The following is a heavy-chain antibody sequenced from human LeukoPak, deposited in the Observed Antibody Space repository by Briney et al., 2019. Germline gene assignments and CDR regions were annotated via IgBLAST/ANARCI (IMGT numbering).Heavy chain of an antibody. CDR2: IDHSGST. CDR1: GGSFSGYY. Sequence: SETLSLTCAVYGGSFSGYYWSWIRQPPGKGLEWIGEIDHSGSTNYNPSLKSRVTISADTSKNQSSLKLSSVTAADTAVYYCACTLGYCSGGSCYRTHDAFDIWGQGTMVTVSS. J-gene: IGHJ3*02. D-gene: IGHD2-15*01. V-gene: IGHV4-34*01. CDR3: ACTLGYCSGGSCYRTHDAFDI.